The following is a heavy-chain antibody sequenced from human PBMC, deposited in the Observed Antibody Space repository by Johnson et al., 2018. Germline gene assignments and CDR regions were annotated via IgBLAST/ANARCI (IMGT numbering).Heavy chain of an antibody. D-gene: IGHD1-26*01. CDR2: ISAGGAST. J-gene: IGHJ3*02. CDR1: GFSFRTYA. Sequence: VQLVQSGGGLVQPGGSLTLSCVASGFSFRTYAMNWVRQASGKGLEWVTHISAGGASTHYAGSVKGRFTISRDNSKNILFLQMNSLRVEDTAVYHCAKDRWEGATGDSLDIWGQGTMVTVSS. CDR3: AKDRWEGATGDSLDI. V-gene: IGHV3-23*04.